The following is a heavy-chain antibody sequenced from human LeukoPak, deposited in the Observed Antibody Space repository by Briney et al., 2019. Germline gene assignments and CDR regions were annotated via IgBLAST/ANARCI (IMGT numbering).Heavy chain of an antibody. D-gene: IGHD3-16*01. V-gene: IGHV1-18*01. CDR2: INAYNGNT. CDR3: ARDWRAKSIMITFGGASY. J-gene: IGHJ4*02. Sequence: ASVKVSCKASGYTFTSYGISWVRQAPGQGLEWMGWINAYNGNTNYAQKLQGRVTMTTDTSTSTAYMELRSLISDDTAVYYCARDWRAKSIMITFGGASYWGQGTLVTVSS. CDR1: GYTFTSYG.